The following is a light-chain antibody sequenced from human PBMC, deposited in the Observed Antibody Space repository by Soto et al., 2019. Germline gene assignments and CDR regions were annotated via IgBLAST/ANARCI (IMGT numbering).Light chain of an antibody. CDR2: AAS. CDR3: QHLAGT. Sequence: QLTQSPSSLSASMGDRVTITCRASQDISGYLAWYQQQPGKAPKLLIYAASTLHSGVPTRFSGSGSGTEFILTIGRLQPEDFVTYYCQHLAGTFGQGTKLEMK. V-gene: IGKV1-9*01. J-gene: IGKJ2*01. CDR1: QDISGY.